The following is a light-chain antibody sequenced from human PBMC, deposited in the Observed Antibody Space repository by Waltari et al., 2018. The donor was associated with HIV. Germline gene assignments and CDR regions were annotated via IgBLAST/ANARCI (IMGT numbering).Light chain of an antibody. V-gene: IGLV3-1*01. Sequence: SYELTQPPSVSVSPGQTATIPCSGDKLGDKYVSWYQQRPGQSPVLVIYQDTGRPSGIPERRSGSNSGNTATLTISGTQAMDEADYYCQAWDSSAVVFGGGTKLTVL. CDR1: KLGDKY. CDR3: QAWDSSAVV. J-gene: IGLJ2*01. CDR2: QDT.